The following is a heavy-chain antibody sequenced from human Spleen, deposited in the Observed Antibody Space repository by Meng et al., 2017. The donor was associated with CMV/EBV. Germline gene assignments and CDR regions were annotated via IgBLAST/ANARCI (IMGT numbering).Heavy chain of an antibody. V-gene: IGHV1-69*05. Sequence: SVKVSCKASGGTFSTYAISWVRQAPGQGLEWLGGIIPIFGTSKPAQRFQDRVVITTDESSTIAYMELSSLKSEDTAVYYCARPSRRRYYYDSSGYYGMDVWGQGTTVTVSS. CDR3: ARPSRRRYYYDSSGYYGMDV. CDR2: IIPIFGTS. CDR1: GGTFSTYA. D-gene: IGHD3-22*01. J-gene: IGHJ6*02.